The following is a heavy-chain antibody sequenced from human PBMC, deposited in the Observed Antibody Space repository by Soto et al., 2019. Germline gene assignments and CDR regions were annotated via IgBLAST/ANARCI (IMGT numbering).Heavy chain of an antibody. CDR2: IIPIFGTA. J-gene: IGHJ4*02. CDR1: GGTFRSYA. D-gene: IGHD3-22*01. CDR3: ARDRHYYDSSGYPRLEY. V-gene: IGHV1-69*01. Sequence: QVQLVPSGAEVKKPGSSVKVSCKASGGTFRSYAISWVRQAPGQGLEWMGGIIPIFGTASYAQKFQGRVTSTADESTSTAYMELSSLRSEDTSVYYCARDRHYYDSSGYPRLEYWGQGTLVTVSS.